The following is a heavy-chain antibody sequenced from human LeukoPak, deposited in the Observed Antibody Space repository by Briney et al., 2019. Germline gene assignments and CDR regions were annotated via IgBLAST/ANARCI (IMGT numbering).Heavy chain of an antibody. V-gene: IGHV4-34*01. CDR1: GGSFSGYY. Sequence: SETLSLTCAVCGGSFSGYYWSWIRQPPGKGLEWIGEINHSGSTNYNPSLKSRVTISVDTSKNQFSLKLSSVTAADTAVYYCARVAPLGYCSGGSCRSRRNWFDPRGQGTLVTVSS. D-gene: IGHD2-15*01. J-gene: IGHJ5*02. CDR3: ARVAPLGYCSGGSCRSRRNWFDP. CDR2: INHSGST.